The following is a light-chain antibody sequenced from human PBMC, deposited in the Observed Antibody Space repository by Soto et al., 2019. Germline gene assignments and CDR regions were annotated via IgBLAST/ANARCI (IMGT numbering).Light chain of an antibody. V-gene: IGKV3-20*01. CDR1: QSVSSSF. J-gene: IGKJ4*01. CDR3: QQYDSSPLT. Sequence: EIVLTQSPGTLSLSPGERATLSCRASQSVSSSFLAWFQQKPGQGPRLLIYGASSRATGIPDRFSGSGSGTEFTLTISRLEPEDFAVYYCQQYDSSPLTFDGGTKVEIK. CDR2: GAS.